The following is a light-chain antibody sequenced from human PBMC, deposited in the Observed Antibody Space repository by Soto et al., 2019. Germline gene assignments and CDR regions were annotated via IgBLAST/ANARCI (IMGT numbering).Light chain of an antibody. CDR1: SSDVGGYNY. Sequence: QSVLTQPASVSGSPGQSITISCTGTSSDVGGYNYVSWYQQHPGKAPKLMIYDVSNRPSGVSNRFSGSKSGNTASLTISGLQAEDEADYYCISYTSSSTLDVVFGGGTKLTFL. J-gene: IGLJ2*01. CDR3: ISYTSSSTLDVV. V-gene: IGLV2-14*01. CDR2: DVS.